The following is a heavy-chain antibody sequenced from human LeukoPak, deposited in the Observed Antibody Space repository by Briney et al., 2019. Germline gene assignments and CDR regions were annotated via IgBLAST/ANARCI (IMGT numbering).Heavy chain of an antibody. J-gene: IGHJ6*02. CDR3: VHCGGDCYPCCGMDG. V-gene: IGHV3-23*01. CDR1: GFTFSSYA. D-gene: IGHD2-21*02. Sequence: GESLRLSCAASGFTFSSYAMSWVRQAPGKGLEWVSVISGSGGSTYYADSVKGRFTISRDNSKNTLYLQMNSLRAEDTAVYYCVHCGGDCYPCCGMDGWGQGTTVTVSS. CDR2: ISGSGGST.